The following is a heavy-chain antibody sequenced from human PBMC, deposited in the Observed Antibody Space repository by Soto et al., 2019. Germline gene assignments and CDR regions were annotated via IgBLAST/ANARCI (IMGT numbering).Heavy chain of an antibody. CDR1: GFSLTTSGVG. Sequence: QITLKESGPTLVKPTQTLTLTCTFSGFSLTTSGVGVGWIRQPPGKALEWLALIYWDGDKRYSPSLKSRLTIIKDTSTTQLVVTMTSMEPVDTATYYCARRRGYSGYDCGGGDFDYWGQGTVVTVSS. CDR2: IYWDGDK. V-gene: IGHV2-5*02. CDR3: ARRRGYSGYDCGGGDFDY. J-gene: IGHJ4*02. D-gene: IGHD5-12*01.